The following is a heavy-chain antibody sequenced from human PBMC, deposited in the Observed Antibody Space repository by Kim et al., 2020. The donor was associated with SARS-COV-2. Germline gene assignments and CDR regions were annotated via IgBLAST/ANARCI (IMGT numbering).Heavy chain of an antibody. V-gene: IGHV1-18*01. CDR2: SSTHDEET. CDR3: ARDWQHLQHFDLFDP. CDR1: GYTFTNYG. J-gene: IGHJ5*02. Sequence: ASVKVSCKASGYTFTNYGISWVRQAPGQGLEWMGWSSTHDEETNYAQKFQGRVTMTTDTSTNTAYMEVTSLRSDDTAVYYCARDWQHLQHFDLFDPWGQGTLVTVSS. D-gene: IGHD3-9*01.